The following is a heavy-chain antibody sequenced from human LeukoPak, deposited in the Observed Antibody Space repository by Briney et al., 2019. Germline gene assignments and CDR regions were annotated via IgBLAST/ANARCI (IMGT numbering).Heavy chain of an antibody. CDR2: IYSGGTT. Sequence: PGGSLRLSCAASGFTVNRNYMIWVRQAPGKGLECVSVIYSGGTTWYADSVKGRFTISRDTNTLYLQMNSLRAEDTAVYYCGRKSGSLLVREGDCWGQGTLVTVSS. J-gene: IGHJ4*02. CDR1: GFTVNRNY. CDR3: GRKSGSLLVREGDC. D-gene: IGHD3-10*01. V-gene: IGHV3-66*01.